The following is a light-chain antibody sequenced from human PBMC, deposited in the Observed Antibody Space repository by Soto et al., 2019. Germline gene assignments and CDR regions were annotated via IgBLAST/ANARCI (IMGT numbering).Light chain of an antibody. CDR3: QQLNSYPIT. V-gene: IGKV1-9*01. Sequence: DIQLTQSPSFLSASVGDRVTITCRASQGISSYLAWYPQKPGKAPKILIYAASTLQSGVTSRFSGSGSGTEFTLTISSLQPEDFATYYCQQLNSYPITFGQGTRLEIK. CDR2: AAS. J-gene: IGKJ5*01. CDR1: QGISSY.